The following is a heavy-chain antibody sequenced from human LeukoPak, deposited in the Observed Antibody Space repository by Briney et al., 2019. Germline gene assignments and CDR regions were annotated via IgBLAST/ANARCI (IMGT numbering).Heavy chain of an antibody. CDR1: GFTFSTYW. CDR2: IKQDGSQK. V-gene: IGHV3-7*01. Sequence: GGSLRLSCAASGFTFSTYWMTWVRQAPGKGLEWVANIKQDGSQKYYVDSVKGRFTISRDNAKNSLYLQMDSLRAEDTAVYYCARDTGCAGGTCFSFYDYWGQGTLVTVSS. CDR3: ARDTGCAGGTCFSFYDY. J-gene: IGHJ4*02. D-gene: IGHD2-15*01.